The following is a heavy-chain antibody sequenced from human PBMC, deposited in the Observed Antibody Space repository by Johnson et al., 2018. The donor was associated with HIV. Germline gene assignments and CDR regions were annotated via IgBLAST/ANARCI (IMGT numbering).Heavy chain of an antibody. CDR1: GFIFTSYG. CDR2: ISYDGSNE. D-gene: IGHD1-1*01. Sequence: QVQLVESGGGVVQPGVSLRLSCAASGFIFTSYGMHWVRQAPGKGLEWVAMISYDGSNENYVDSVKDRFTVSRDNSKNTLFLQMNSLRSAETAVYYCAKGRNWNDVGNDAFDIWGQGTMVTVSS. V-gene: IGHV3-30*18. CDR3: AKGRNWNDVGNDAFDI. J-gene: IGHJ3*02.